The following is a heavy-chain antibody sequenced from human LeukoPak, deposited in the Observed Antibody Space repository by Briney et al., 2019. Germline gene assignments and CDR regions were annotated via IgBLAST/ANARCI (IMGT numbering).Heavy chain of an antibody. CDR3: ARVSDSSGNFDY. V-gene: IGHV1-69*02. CDR2: IIPILGIA. J-gene: IGHJ4*02. CDR1: GGTFSSYT. Sequence: SVKVSCKAPGGTFSSYTISWVRQAPGQGLEWMGRIIPILGIANYAQKFQGRVTITADKSTSTAYMELSSLRSEDTAVYYCARVSDSSGNFDYWGQGTLVTVSS. D-gene: IGHD3-22*01.